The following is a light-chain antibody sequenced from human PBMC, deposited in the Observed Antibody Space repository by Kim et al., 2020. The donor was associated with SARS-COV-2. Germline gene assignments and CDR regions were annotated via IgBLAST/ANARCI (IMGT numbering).Light chain of an antibody. CDR3: QQYYASPYT. V-gene: IGKV4-1*01. CDR2: WAS. J-gene: IGKJ2*01. CDR1: QIILYSSSNKNY. Sequence: RATINCKSSQIILYSSSNKNYLAWYQQKPGQPPKLLIYWASTRESGVPDRISGSGSGAEFTLTISSLQAEDVAVYYCQQYYASPYTFGQGTKLEI.